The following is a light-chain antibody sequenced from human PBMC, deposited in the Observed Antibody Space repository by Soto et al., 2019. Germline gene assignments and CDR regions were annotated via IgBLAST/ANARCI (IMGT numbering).Light chain of an antibody. Sequence: DIVMTQSPVTLSVSPGDRATLSCRASQSVGHNLAWFQQKPGQAPRLLIYGASAGATGIPDRFSGSGFGTEFTLTISSLQSEDLAVYYCQQYNNWPRTFCQGTKVEMK. V-gene: IGKV3-15*01. CDR2: GAS. CDR3: QQYNNWPRT. CDR1: QSVGHN. J-gene: IGKJ1*01.